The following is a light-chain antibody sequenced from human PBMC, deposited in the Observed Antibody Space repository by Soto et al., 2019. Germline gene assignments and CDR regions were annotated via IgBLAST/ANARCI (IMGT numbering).Light chain of an antibody. V-gene: IGLV1-44*01. Sequence: QSVLTQPPSASGTPGQRVTISCSGSSSNIGSNTVNWYQQLPGTAPKLLIYSNNQRPSGVPDRFSGSKSGTSAVLAISGLQSEDEADYYCAAWDDSLNGPVVFGGGTKLTVL. CDR3: AAWDDSLNGPVV. CDR2: SNN. J-gene: IGLJ2*01. CDR1: SSNIGSNT.